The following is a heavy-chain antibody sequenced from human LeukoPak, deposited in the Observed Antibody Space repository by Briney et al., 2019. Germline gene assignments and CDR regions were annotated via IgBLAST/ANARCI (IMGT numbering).Heavy chain of an antibody. CDR2: IYPGDSDS. CDR3: ATLLRYFDWLPDY. D-gene: IGHD3-9*01. Sequence: GESLKISCKGSGYSFTSYWIGWVRQMPGKGLECMGIIYPGDSDSRYSPSFQGQVTISADKSISPAYLQWSSLKASDTAMYYCATLLRYFDWLPDYWGQGPLVTVSS. CDR1: GYSFTSYW. J-gene: IGHJ4*02. V-gene: IGHV5-51*01.